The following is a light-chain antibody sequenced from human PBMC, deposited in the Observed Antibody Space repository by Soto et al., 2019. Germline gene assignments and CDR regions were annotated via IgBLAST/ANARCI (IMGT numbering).Light chain of an antibody. J-gene: IGKJ5*01. CDR3: QQYNYRPPA. V-gene: IGKV3-15*01. CDR1: PSVSGN. CDR2: GAS. Sequence: EIVMTQSPATLSLSPGERAALSCRASPSVSGNLAWYQQTPGQAPRLLIYGASTRATGIPARFSGSGFGTEFTLTISSLKSEDFAVYYCQQYNYRPPAFGQGTRLEIK.